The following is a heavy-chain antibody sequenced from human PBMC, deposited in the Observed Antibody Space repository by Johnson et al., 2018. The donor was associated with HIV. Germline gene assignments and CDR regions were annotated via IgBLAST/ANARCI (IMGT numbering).Heavy chain of an antibody. V-gene: IGHV3-20*04. CDR2: IKRHGGYT. J-gene: IGHJ3*02. CDR3: ARGFEQLDDAFDI. CDR1: GFTFNDYG. D-gene: IGHD1-1*01. Sequence: VQLVESGGGVVRPGGSLRLSCAASGFTFNDYGMSWVRQVPGNGLEWVQGIKRHGGYTAYADSVKGRFTVSRYNAKNSLYLQMSSLRVEDTALYYCARGFEQLDDAFDIWGQGTMVTVSS.